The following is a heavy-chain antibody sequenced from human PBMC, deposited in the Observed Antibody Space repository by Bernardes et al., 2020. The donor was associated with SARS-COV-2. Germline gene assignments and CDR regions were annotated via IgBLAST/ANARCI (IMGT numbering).Heavy chain of an antibody. D-gene: IGHD2-2*02. Sequence: GGTLRLSCASSGFTFSDYYINWIRQAPGKGLEWVSYMSSKSSYTNYPDSVKGRFIISRDDAKNSLYLQMNSLRAEDTAIYYCLRGHCSGTNCSTNMGGPNVTVAGWHYFGMDVWGQGTAVTVSS. CDR2: MSSKSSYT. CDR3: LRGHCSGTNCSTNMGGPNVTVAGWHYFGMDV. V-gene: IGHV3-11*06. J-gene: IGHJ6*02. CDR1: GFTFSDYY.